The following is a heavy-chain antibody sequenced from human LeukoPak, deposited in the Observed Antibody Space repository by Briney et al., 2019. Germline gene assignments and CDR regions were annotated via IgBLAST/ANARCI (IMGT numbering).Heavy chain of an antibody. Sequence: TSETLSLTCAVSGGSISSSNWWSWVRQPPGKGLEWIGEIYHSGSTNYNPSLKSRVTISVDESKNQFSLKLSSVTAADTAVYYCARVPNVHPFYYYDSRDWGQGTLVTVSS. J-gene: IGHJ4*02. D-gene: IGHD3-22*01. CDR2: IYHSGST. CDR3: ARVPNVHPFYYYDSRD. CDR1: GGSISSSNW. V-gene: IGHV4-4*02.